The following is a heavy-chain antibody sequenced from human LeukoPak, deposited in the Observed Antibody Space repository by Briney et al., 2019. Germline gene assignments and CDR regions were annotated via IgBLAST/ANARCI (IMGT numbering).Heavy chain of an antibody. D-gene: IGHD3-10*01. Sequence: ASVKVSCKASQYAFTDYAVHWVRQAPGQRLEWMGWINAGNGKTKYSQSFQGRITITRDTSATTAYMELTSLTSEDTAVYYCARCRWTDVARGSYYFDYWGQGTLVSVSS. CDR2: INAGNGKT. CDR3: ARCRWTDVARGSYYFDY. CDR1: QYAFTDYA. V-gene: IGHV1-3*01. J-gene: IGHJ4*02.